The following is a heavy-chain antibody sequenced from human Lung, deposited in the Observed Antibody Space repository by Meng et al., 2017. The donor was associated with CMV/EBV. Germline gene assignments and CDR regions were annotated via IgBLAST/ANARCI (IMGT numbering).Heavy chain of an antibody. J-gene: IGHJ4*02. D-gene: IGHD3-16*02. CDR1: GGSISTYY. CDR3: ARHQNGGTYPLDY. CDR2: NYYSGST. Sequence: QVQLQASGPGLVKPSETLPLTCAVSGGSISTYYWSWIRQPPGKGLEWIGNNYYSGSTNYNPSLASRVTISVDSSKNQFSLKLSSVTAADTAVYYCARHQNGGTYPLDYWGQGTLVTVSS. V-gene: IGHV4-59*08.